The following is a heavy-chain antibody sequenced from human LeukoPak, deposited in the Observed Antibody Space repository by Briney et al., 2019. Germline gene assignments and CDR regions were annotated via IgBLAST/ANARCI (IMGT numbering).Heavy chain of an antibody. CDR1: GGSVNSGSYY. CDR2: IYYSGST. J-gene: IGHJ4*02. CDR3: ARGPTKNYFDY. Sequence: SETLSLTCTVSGGSVNSGSYYWSWIRQPPGKGLEWIGYIYYSGSTNYNPSLKSRVTISIDMSKNQFSLKLRSVTAADTAVYYCARGPTKNYFDYWGQGTLVTVSS. V-gene: IGHV4-61*01.